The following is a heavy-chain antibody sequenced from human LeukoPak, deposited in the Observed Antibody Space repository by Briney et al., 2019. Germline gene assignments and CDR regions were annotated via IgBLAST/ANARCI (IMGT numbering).Heavy chain of an antibody. V-gene: IGHV3-66*01. J-gene: IGHJ4*02. CDR1: GITVTNNY. D-gene: IGHD4-17*01. CDR3: AHGDYPLTY. Sequence: GGSLRLSCAASGITVTNNYLHWLRQAPGKGLEWVSIIYANGDTLYAASVRGRFTFSRDNSKNTFYLQMNSLRAEDTAIYYCAHGDYPLTYWGQGTLVTVSS. CDR2: IYANGDT.